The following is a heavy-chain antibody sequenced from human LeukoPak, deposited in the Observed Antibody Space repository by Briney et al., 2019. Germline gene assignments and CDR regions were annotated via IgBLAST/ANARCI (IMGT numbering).Heavy chain of an antibody. CDR1: GFTFSSYW. V-gene: IGHV3-7*04. Sequence: GGSLRLTCAASGFTFSSYWMTWVRQAPGKGLEWVANIKQDGSEKYYVDSVKGRFTISRDNAKNSLYLQMNSLRAEDTAVYYCARDRRCSSTSCYYFDYWGQGTLVTVSS. J-gene: IGHJ4*02. CDR3: ARDRRCSSTSCYYFDY. CDR2: IKQDGSEK. D-gene: IGHD2-2*01.